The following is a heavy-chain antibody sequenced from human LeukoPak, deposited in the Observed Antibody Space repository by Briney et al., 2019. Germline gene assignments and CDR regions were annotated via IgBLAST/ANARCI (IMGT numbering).Heavy chain of an antibody. CDR1: GYTLTELS. CDR2: FDPEDCET. V-gene: IGHV1-24*01. J-gene: IGHJ5*02. D-gene: IGHD3-3*01. CDR3: AARITIWSDWFDP. Sequence: ASVRVSYKVSGYTLTELSMHWVRQAPGKGLEWMGGFDPEDCETLYAQDFQGRATMTEDTSTDTAYMELSSLRSEDTAVYYCAARITIWSDWFDPWGQGTLVTVSS.